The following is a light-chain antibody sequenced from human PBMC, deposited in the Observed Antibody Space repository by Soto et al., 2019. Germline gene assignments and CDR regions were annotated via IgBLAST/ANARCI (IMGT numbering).Light chain of an antibody. V-gene: IGKV3-20*01. J-gene: IGKJ5*01. CDR1: QSVSSN. Sequence: IVLTQSPGTLSLSPGERATLSCRAGQSVSSNLAWYQQKPGQAHRLLIYGAYRRATGIQDRFSGSASGTDFTLTIRRLEPEDFAVYFCKQYSDLPMTFGQGTRLEIK. CDR3: KQYSDLPMT. CDR2: GAY.